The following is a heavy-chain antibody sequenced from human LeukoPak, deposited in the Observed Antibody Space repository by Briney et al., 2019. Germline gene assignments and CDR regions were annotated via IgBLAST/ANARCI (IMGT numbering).Heavy chain of an antibody. J-gene: IGHJ4*02. CDR2: ILKDGSRK. D-gene: IGHD5-24*01. CDR3: AKKDDYTTDFDQ. V-gene: IGHV3-30*18. CDR1: GFTFSSYG. Sequence: PGGSLRLSCAASGFTFSSYGMHWVRQAPGKGLEWVAVILKDGSRKWQADSVKGQFTISRDNSKNTLFLQMDSLRAEDTAVYYCAKKDDYTTDFDQWGQGTLVTVSS.